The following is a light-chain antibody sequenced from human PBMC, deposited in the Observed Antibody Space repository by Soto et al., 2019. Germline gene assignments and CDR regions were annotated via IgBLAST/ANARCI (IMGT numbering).Light chain of an antibody. CDR1: NSNIGTNS. J-gene: IGLJ3*02. Sequence: QSVLTQPPSASGTPGQRVTISCSGSNSNIGTNSMNWYQQLPGTAPKLLIHSNNQRPSGVPDRFSGSKSGTSASLAISGLRSEDEADYYCAAWDGSLNGWVFGGGTQLTVL. CDR2: SNN. CDR3: AAWDGSLNGWV. V-gene: IGLV1-44*01.